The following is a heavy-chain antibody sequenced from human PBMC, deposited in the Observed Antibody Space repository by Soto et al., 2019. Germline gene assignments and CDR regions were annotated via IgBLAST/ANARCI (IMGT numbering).Heavy chain of an antibody. Sequence: RQAPGKGLEWIGTFYYSGSTYYNLSLESRVTISVDTSKNQFSLKVSSVTAADTAVYYCARLGGYCSSTSCYGYYGMDVWGQGTTVTVSS. CDR2: FYYSGST. CDR3: ARLGGYCSSTSCYGYYGMDV. J-gene: IGHJ6*02. D-gene: IGHD2-2*01. V-gene: IGHV4-39*01.